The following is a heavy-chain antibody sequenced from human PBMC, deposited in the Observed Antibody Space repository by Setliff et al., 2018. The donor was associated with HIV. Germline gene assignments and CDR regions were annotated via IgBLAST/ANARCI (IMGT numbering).Heavy chain of an antibody. D-gene: IGHD5-12*01. CDR3: ARRGAYGYDYFDY. CDR2: IDHRGNS. CDR1: GASFSGYY. Sequence: SETLSLTCGVHGASFSGYYQSWIRQPPGKGLEWIEEIDHRGNSNCIVSLKSRVTISVDTSKNQFPLKLTSVTAADTAVYYCARRGAYGYDYFDYWGPGILVTVSS. V-gene: IGHV4-34*01. J-gene: IGHJ4*02.